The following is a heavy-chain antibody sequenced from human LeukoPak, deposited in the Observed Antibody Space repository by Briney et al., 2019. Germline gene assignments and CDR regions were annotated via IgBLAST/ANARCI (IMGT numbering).Heavy chain of an antibody. CDR1: GGFFSGYY. V-gene: IGHV4-34*01. CDR3: ARGPHCSGGSCYFNYYYYYGMDV. D-gene: IGHD2-15*01. Sequence: SQTLSLTCAVYGGFFSGYYWSWIRQPPGKGLEWIGEINHSGSTTYNPSLKSRVTISVDTSKNQFSLKLSSVTAADTAVYYCARGPHCSGGSCYFNYYYYYGMDVWGQGTTVTVSS. CDR2: INHSGST. J-gene: IGHJ6*02.